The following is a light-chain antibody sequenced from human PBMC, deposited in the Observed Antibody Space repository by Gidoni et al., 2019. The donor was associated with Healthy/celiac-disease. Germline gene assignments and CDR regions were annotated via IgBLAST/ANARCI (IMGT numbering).Light chain of an antibody. J-gene: IGKJ5*01. V-gene: IGKV1-39*01. CDR1: QSISSY. CDR3: QQSYSTPST. CDR2: AAS. Sequence: DIQMTQPPSSLSASVGDRVTITCRASQSISSYLNWYQQKPGKAPKLLIYAASSLQSGVPSRFSGSGSGTDFTLTISSLQPEDFATYYCQQSYSTPSTFAQXTRLEIK.